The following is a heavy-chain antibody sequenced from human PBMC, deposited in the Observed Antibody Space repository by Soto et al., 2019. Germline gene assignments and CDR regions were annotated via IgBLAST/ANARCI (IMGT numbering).Heavy chain of an antibody. Sequence: GGSLRLSCAASGFTFSSYSMNWVRRAPGKGLEWVSYITSGSGAMYYADSVKGRFTVSRDNAKNSRFLQMNGLRAGDTAVYYCARAYSSSSGSDAFDVWGQGTMVTVSS. D-gene: IGHD6-6*01. J-gene: IGHJ3*01. CDR3: ARAYSSSSGSDAFDV. CDR2: ITSGSGAM. V-gene: IGHV3-48*01. CDR1: GFTFSSYS.